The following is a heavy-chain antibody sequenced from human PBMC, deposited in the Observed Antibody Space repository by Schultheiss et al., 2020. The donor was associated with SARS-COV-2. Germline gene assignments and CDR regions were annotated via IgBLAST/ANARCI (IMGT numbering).Heavy chain of an antibody. J-gene: IGHJ5*02. V-gene: IGHV1-18*01. CDR1: GGTFSSYA. CDR2: INAGNGNT. D-gene: IGHD2-15*01. CDR3: ARSVVVVAAAKYNWFDP. Sequence: VSCKASGGTFSSYAISWVRQAPGQGLEWMGWINAGNGNTNYAQKLQGRVTMTTDTSTSTAYMELRSLRSDDTAVYYCARSVVVVAAAKYNWFDPWGQGTLVTVSS.